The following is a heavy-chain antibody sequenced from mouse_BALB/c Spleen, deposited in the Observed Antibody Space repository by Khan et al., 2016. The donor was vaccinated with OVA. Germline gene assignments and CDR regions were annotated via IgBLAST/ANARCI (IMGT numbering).Heavy chain of an antibody. CDR1: GYSFTLYY. CDR3: ARGYDFFAS. J-gene: IGHJ3*01. V-gene: IGHV1-26*01. Sequence: VQLKQSGPDLVKPGASVKISCKASGYSFTLYYMSWVKQSHGKSLEWIGRVNPNTDNINYNQEFKGKAILTVDKSSNTAYMELRRLASEDSAGYFCARGYDFFASWGQGTLVTVSA. CDR2: VNPNTDNI. D-gene: IGHD2-14*01.